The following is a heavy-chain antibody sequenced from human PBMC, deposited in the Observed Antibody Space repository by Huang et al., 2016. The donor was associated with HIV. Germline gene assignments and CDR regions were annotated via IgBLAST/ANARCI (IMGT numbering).Heavy chain of an antibody. CDR2: ISSGGSTI. CDR1: GFDFSDRY. CDR3: ARGSGTWYDF. Sequence: QVQLVESGGGVVKAGGSLRVSCAASGFDFSDRYMSWIRQAPGKGLEWVSDISSGGSTIYYADSVKGRFTISRDNAGNSLYLQMTSLRADDTALYFCARGSGTWYDFWGQGTLVTVSS. V-gene: IGHV3-11*04. D-gene: IGHD6-25*01. J-gene: IGHJ5*01.